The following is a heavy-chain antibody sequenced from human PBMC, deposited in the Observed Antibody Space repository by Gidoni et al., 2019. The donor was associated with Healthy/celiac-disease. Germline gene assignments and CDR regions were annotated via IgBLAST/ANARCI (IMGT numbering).Heavy chain of an antibody. CDR1: GFSLSTSGMC. CDR2: IDWDDDK. V-gene: IGHV2-70*01. D-gene: IGHD3-22*01. CDR3: ARTRITMIVVVITPLSRN. Sequence: QVTLRESGPALVKPTQTLTLTCTFSGFSLSTSGMCVSWIRQPPGKALEWLALIDWDDDKYYSTSLKTRLTISKDTSKNQVVLTMTNMDPVDTATYYCARTRITMIVVVITPLSRNWGQGTLVTVSS. J-gene: IGHJ4*02.